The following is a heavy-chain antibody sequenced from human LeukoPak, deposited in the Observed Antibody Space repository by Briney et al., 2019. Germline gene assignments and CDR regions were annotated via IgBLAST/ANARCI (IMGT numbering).Heavy chain of an antibody. V-gene: IGHV1-18*01. Sequence: VSVKVSCKASGGTFSSYAISWVRQAPGQGLEWMGWISAYNGNTNYAQKLQGRVTMTTDTSTSTAYMELRSLRSDDTAVYYCARGLGSSATSTNWFDPWGQGTLVTVSS. CDR1: GGTFSSYA. D-gene: IGHD6-6*01. J-gene: IGHJ5*02. CDR2: ISAYNGNT. CDR3: ARGLGSSATSTNWFDP.